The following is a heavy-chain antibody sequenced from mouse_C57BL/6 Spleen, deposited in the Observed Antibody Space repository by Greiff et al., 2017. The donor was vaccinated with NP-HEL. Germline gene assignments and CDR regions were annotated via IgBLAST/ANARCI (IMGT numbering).Heavy chain of an antibody. D-gene: IGHD2-3*01. V-gene: IGHV5-17*01. CDR1: GFTFSDYG. CDR2: ISSGSSTI. CDR3: AIGDGYYDAMDY. Sequence: EVQVVESGGGLVKPGGSLKLSCAASGFTFSDYGMHWVRQAPEKGLEWVAYISSGSSTIYYADTVKGRFTISRDNAKNTLFLQMTSLWSEDTAMYCCAIGDGYYDAMDYWGQGTSVTVSS. J-gene: IGHJ4*01.